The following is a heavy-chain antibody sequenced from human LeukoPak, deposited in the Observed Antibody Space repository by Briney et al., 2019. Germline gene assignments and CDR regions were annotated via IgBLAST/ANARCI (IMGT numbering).Heavy chain of an antibody. J-gene: IGHJ4*02. D-gene: IGHD5-18*01. CDR1: GGSISTYY. Sequence: PSETLSLTCSVSGGSISTYYWSWIRQPPGKGLEWIGYIFYSGSTNYNPSLKSRVTISVDMSKNQFSLKLSSVTAADTAVYYCARDQGYSYGPFDYWGQGTLVTVSS. V-gene: IGHV4-59*01. CDR3: ARDQGYSYGPFDY. CDR2: IFYSGST.